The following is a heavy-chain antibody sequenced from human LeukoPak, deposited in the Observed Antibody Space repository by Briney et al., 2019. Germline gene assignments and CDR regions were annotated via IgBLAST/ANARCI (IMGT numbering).Heavy chain of an antibody. Sequence: SQTLSLTCTVSGGSISSGGYYWSWIRQHPGKVREWIGYIYYSGSTYYNPSLKSRVSISVDTSKNQFSLKLSSVTAADTAVYYCARCPLVRGVILPWFDPWGQGTLVTVS. CDR2: IYYSGST. V-gene: IGHV4-31*03. CDR3: ARCPLVRGVILPWFDP. J-gene: IGHJ5*02. D-gene: IGHD3-10*01. CDR1: GGSISSGGYY.